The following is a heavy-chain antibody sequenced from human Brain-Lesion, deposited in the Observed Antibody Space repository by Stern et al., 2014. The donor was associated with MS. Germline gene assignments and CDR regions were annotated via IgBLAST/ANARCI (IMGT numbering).Heavy chain of an antibody. J-gene: IGHJ5*01. V-gene: IGHV6-1*01. CDR1: GDSVSSNSAA. CDR2: TYYRSKWYY. Sequence: QVQLVQSGPGLMKPSQTLALTCAISGDSVSSNSAAWNWIRQSPSRCLEWLGRTYYRSKWYYQYAESVKSRITINADTSTNQFSLQLNSVTPEDTAVYLCAKGYNWFDSWGQGTVVTVS. CDR3: AKGYNWFDS.